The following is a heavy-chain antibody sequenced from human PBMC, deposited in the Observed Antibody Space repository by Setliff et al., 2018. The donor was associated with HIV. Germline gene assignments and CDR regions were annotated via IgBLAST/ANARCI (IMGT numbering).Heavy chain of an antibody. CDR1: DGSISTGSYY. Sequence: LSLTCTVADGSISTGSYYWSWVRQPAGRGLEWIGRIYTSGSTNYNPSLKSRVTMSVDTSKNQFSLNLTSVTAADTAVYYCARGRFVGFDYWGQGTLVTSPQ. CDR3: ARGRFVGFDY. V-gene: IGHV4-61*02. CDR2: IYTSGST. D-gene: IGHD3-16*02. J-gene: IGHJ4*02.